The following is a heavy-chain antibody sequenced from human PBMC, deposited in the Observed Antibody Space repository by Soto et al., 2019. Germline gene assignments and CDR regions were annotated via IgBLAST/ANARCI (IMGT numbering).Heavy chain of an antibody. D-gene: IGHD3-22*01. CDR2: IIPIFGTA. V-gene: IGHV1-69*13. CDR3: AREHRGQNYYDSSGYYYAAFDI. Sequence: ASVKVSCXASGGTFSSYAISWVRQAPGQGLEWMGGIIPIFGTANYAQKFQGRVTITADESTSTAYMELSSLRSEDTAVYYCAREHRGQNYYDSSGYYYAAFDIWGQGTMVTVSS. J-gene: IGHJ3*02. CDR1: GGTFSSYA.